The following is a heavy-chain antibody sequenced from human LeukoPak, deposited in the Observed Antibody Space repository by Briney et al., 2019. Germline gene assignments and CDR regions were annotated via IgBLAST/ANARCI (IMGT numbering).Heavy chain of an antibody. CDR3: AREDYYYYCMDV. Sequence: RASVKVSCKASGGTFSSYAISWVRQAPGQGLEWMGGIIPIFGTANYAQKFQGRVTITTDESTSTAYMELSSLRSEDTAVYYCAREDYYYYCMDVWGRGTTVTVSS. V-gene: IGHV1-69*05. CDR2: IIPIFGTA. CDR1: GGTFSSYA. J-gene: IGHJ6*03.